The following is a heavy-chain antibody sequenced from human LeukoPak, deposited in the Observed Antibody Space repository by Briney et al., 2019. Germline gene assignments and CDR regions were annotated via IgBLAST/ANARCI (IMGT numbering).Heavy chain of an antibody. V-gene: IGHV4-59*01. CDR1: GGSISGYY. D-gene: IGHD2-21*01. CDR3: ARGDSHFDY. CDR2: IYSSGST. J-gene: IGHJ4*02. Sequence: SETLSLTCTVSGGSISGYYWNWIRQPPGKGLEWIGYIYSSGSTNYNPSLTSRVAISVDTSKNRFSLKLTSVTAADAAVYYCARGDSHFDYWGQGTLVTVSS.